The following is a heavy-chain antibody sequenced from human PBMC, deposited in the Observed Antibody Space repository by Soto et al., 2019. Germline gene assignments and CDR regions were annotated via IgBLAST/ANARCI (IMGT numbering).Heavy chain of an antibody. Sequence: SETLSLTCTVSGGSTSGYYWSWIRQPPGKGLEWIADIYYSGSTNYNPSLKSRVTISLDSAKNQISLKVTSVSTADTAVYYCATSGRPRHGYSLWQFDYWGQGTSVTVSS. D-gene: IGHD5-18*01. J-gene: IGHJ4*02. CDR1: GGSTSGYY. CDR2: IYYSGST. CDR3: ATSGRPRHGYSLWQFDY. V-gene: IGHV4-59*01.